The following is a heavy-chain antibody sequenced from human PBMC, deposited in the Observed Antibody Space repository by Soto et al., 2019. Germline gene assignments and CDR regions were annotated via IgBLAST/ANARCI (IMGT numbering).Heavy chain of an antibody. V-gene: IGHV3-23*01. Sequence: VQLLESGGGLAQPGGSLRLSCAASGFIFSGFAMTWVRQAPGTGLEWVSTISNSGDTYYTDSVKGRFTISRDNSKNTLFLQMNSLRAGDTAAYYCAKKRGATGNWSFEVWGRGTLVIVSS. CDR1: GFIFSGFA. CDR2: ISNSGDT. CDR3: AKKRGATGNWSFEV. J-gene: IGHJ2*01. D-gene: IGHD1-26*01.